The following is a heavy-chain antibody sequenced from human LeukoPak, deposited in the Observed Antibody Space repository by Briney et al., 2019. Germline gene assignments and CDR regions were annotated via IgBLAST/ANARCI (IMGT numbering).Heavy chain of an antibody. V-gene: IGHV3-23*01. CDR3: AKDPLLWFGEHPHTEIWFDP. J-gene: IGHJ5*02. Sequence: GGSLRLSCAASGFTFSNHAMSWVRQAPGKGLEWVSAISGSGGSTYYADSVKGRFTISRDNSKNTLYLQMNSLRAEDTAVYYCAKDPLLWFGEHPHTEIWFDPWGQGTLVTVSS. D-gene: IGHD3-10*01. CDR1: GFTFSNHA. CDR2: ISGSGGST.